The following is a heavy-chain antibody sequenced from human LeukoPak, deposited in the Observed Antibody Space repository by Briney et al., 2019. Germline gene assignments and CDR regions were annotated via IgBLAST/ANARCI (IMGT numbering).Heavy chain of an antibody. CDR2: IYYSGST. J-gene: IGHJ4*02. Sequence: GSLRLSCAASGFTFSSYGMHWVRQPPGKGLEWIGSIYYSGSTYYNPSLKSRVTISVDTSKNQFSLKLSSVTAADTAVYYCARWAIAFDYWGQGTLVTVSS. CDR1: GFTFSSYG. V-gene: IGHV4-39*01. CDR3: ARWAIAFDY.